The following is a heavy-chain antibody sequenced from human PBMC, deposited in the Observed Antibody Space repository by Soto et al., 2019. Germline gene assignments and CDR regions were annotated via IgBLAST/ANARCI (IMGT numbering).Heavy chain of an antibody. CDR2: IYSRANT. CDR1: GGSLDNYL. V-gene: IGHV4-4*08. J-gene: IGHJ4*02. CDR3: ARLWPFDF. Sequence: PSETLSLTCAVSGGSLDNYLWSWIRQSPEKGLEWIGYIYSRANTNYNPSLKSRVTISVDRSKNQFSLKLSSVTAADTAVYYCARLWPFDFWGQGALVTVSS.